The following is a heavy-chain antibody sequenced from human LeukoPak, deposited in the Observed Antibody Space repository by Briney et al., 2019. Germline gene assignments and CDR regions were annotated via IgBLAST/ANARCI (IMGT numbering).Heavy chain of an antibody. CDR2: TIPVFGTA. CDR3: AGGYPGYSSGWFVGY. D-gene: IGHD6-19*01. V-gene: IGHV1-69*06. Sequence: ASVKVSCKASGYTFTGYYMHWVRQAPGQGLEWMGGTIPVFGTANYAQKFQGRVTITADKSTSTTYMDLSSLRSDDTAVYYCAGGYPGYSSGWFVGYWGQGTLVTVSS. J-gene: IGHJ4*02. CDR1: GYTFTGYY.